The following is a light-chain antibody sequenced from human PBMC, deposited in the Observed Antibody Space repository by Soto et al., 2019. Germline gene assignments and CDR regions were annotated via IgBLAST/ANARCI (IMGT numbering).Light chain of an antibody. CDR2: GAS. J-gene: IGKJ4*01. CDR3: QQYHTWPIT. Sequence: EIVMTQSPATLSVSPGERATLSCRASQSVSSNLAWYQQKPGQAPRLLIYGASSRATGIPDRFSGGGSGTDFTLTISRLEPEDCAIYYCQQYHTWPITFGGGTKVDIK. CDR1: QSVSSN. V-gene: IGKV3D-15*01.